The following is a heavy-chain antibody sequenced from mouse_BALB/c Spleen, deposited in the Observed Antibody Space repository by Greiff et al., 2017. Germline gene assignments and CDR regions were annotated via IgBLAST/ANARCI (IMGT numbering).Heavy chain of an antibody. D-gene: IGHD2-1*01. J-gene: IGHJ3*01. Sequence: QVQLQQPGAELVKPGASVKLSCKASGYTFTSYWMHWVKQRPGQGLEWIGEINPSNGRTNYNEKFKSKATLTVDKSSSTAYMQLSSLTSEDSAVYYCARSGNYAGFAYWGQGTLVTVSA. CDR2: INPSNGRT. CDR3: ARSGNYAGFAY. V-gene: IGHV1S81*02. CDR1: GYTFTSYW.